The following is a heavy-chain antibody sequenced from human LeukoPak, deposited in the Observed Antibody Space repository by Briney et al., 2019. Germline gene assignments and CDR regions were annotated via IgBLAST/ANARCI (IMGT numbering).Heavy chain of an antibody. CDR2: LSGSGGST. CDR1: GVAFSIYA. J-gene: IGHJ4*02. V-gene: IGHV3-23*01. CDR3: ANNGWYYGLVDH. D-gene: IGHD6-19*01. Sequence: GGSLRLSCAASGVAFSIYAMRWVRHAPGKGLEWGSALSGSGGSTDYADSVKGRFTISRDNSKNTLYLQMNSLRAEDTAVYYCANNGWYYGLVDHWGQGTLVSVSS.